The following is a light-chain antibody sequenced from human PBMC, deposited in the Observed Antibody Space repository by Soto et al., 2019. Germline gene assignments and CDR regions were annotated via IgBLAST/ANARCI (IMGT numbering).Light chain of an antibody. CDR2: TNT. CDR1: SSNVGGNP. J-gene: IGLJ1*01. CDR3: ASWDDSLNGPV. V-gene: IGLV1-44*01. Sequence: QSVLTQPPSASGTPGQRVTISCSGSSSNVGGNPVNWYQHVPTTAPKLLIYTNTQRPSWVPDRFSGSKSGTSASLAISGLQSEDEADYYCASWDDSLNGPVFGTGTKLTVL.